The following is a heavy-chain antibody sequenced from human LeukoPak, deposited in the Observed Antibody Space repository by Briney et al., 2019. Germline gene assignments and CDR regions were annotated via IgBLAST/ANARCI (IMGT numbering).Heavy chain of an antibody. CDR3: ARYGGCSGGTCYAWFDP. CDR1: GASINSGAYY. V-gene: IGHV4-31*03. CDR2: IFYSGST. D-gene: IGHD2-15*01. Sequence: PSETLSLTCTVSGASINSGAYYWSWLRQPLGKGLEWIGYIFYSGSTSYNQSLKSRLTLSVDTSKNQFSLKLSSVTAADTAVYYCARYGGCSGGTCYAWFDPWGQGTLVTVSS. J-gene: IGHJ5*02.